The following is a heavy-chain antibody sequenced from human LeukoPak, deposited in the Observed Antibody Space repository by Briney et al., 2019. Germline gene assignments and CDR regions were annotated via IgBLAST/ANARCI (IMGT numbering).Heavy chain of an antibody. J-gene: IGHJ6*03. CDR2: IYYSGST. CDR3: ARVISGYDYYYYYYMDV. D-gene: IGHD5-12*01. Sequence: PSETLSLTCTVSGGSISSCYWSWIRQPPGKGLEWIGYIYYSGSTNYNPSLKSRVTISVDTSKNQFSLKLSSVTAADTAVYYCARVISGYDYYYYYYMDVWGKGTTVTVSS. CDR1: GGSISSCY. V-gene: IGHV4-59*01.